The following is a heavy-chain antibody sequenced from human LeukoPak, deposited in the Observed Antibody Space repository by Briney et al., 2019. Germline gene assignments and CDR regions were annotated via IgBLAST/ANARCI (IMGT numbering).Heavy chain of an antibody. CDR2: ISAYNGNT. Sequence: ASVKVSCKASGGTFSSYAISWVRQAPGQGLEWMGWISAYNGNTNYAQKLQGRVTMTTDTSTSTAYMELRSLRSDDTAVYYCARVVTMVRDNWFDPWGQGTLVTVSS. D-gene: IGHD3-10*01. CDR3: ARVVTMVRDNWFDP. CDR1: GGTFSSYA. V-gene: IGHV1-18*01. J-gene: IGHJ5*02.